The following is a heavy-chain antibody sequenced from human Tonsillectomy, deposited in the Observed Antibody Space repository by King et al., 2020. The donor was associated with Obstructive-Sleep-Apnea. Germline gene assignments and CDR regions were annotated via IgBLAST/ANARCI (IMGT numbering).Heavy chain of an antibody. V-gene: IGHV3-23*04. CDR3: AKPKGYSGYVNSYYYGMDV. J-gene: IGHJ6*02. CDR1: GFTFSSYA. CDR2: ISGSGDST. Sequence: DVQLVESGGGLVQPGGSLRLSCAASGFTFSSYAITWVRQAPGKGLEWVSVISGSGDSTDYAASVKGRFTISRDTYKNTLFLQRNSLRAEDTAVYYCAKPKGYSGYVNSYYYGMDVWGQGTTVTVSS. D-gene: IGHD5-12*01.